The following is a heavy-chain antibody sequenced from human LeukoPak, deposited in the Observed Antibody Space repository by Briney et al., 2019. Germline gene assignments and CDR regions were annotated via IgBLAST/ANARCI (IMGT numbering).Heavy chain of an antibody. D-gene: IGHD3-10*01. Sequence: SETLSLTCTVSGGSISGSNYYWGWIRQPPGKGLEWIGVVYYSGSTYYSSSFKSRVTISVDTSKNKFSLKLSPVTAADTAIYYCARRDYYGWGSVYWGQGTLVTVSS. J-gene: IGHJ4*02. CDR1: GGSISGSNYY. V-gene: IGHV4-39*01. CDR2: VYYSGST. CDR3: ARRDYYGWGSVY.